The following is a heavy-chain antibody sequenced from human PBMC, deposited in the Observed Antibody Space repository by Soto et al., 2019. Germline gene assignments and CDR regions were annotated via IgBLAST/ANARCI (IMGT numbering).Heavy chain of an antibody. J-gene: IGHJ4*02. CDR1: GYA. Sequence: GGSLRLSCAASGYAMHWVRQAPGKGLEWVAVISNDGSKKYYGDSVKGRFTISRDNSKNTLYLQMNSLKPEDTAVYYCARDSYNTGWMDYWGQGTLVTVSS. D-gene: IGHD3-3*01. V-gene: IGHV3-30-3*01. CDR2: ISNDGSKK. CDR3: ARDSYNTGWMDY.